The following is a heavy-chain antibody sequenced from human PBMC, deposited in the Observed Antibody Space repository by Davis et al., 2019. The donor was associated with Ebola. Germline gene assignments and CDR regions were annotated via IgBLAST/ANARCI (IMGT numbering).Heavy chain of an antibody. Sequence: GESLKISCAASGFTFNSFSMNWVRQAPGKGLEWVSSISTSSSYIYYADSVKGRFTISRDNAKNSLYLQMDSLRAEDTALYYRARSASDAFDIWGQGTMVTVSS. CDR3: ARSASDAFDI. J-gene: IGHJ3*02. V-gene: IGHV3-21*01. CDR1: GFTFNSFS. CDR2: ISTSSSYI.